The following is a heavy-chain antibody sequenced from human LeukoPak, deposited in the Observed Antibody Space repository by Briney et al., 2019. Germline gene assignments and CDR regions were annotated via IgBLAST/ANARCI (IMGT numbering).Heavy chain of an antibody. Sequence: ASVKVSCKASGYTFTGYYMHWVRPAPGQGLEWMGWINPNSGGTNYAQKFQGRVTMTRDTSISTAYMELSRLRSDDTAVYYCARESRYGSGSYWFDPWGQGTLVTVSS. D-gene: IGHD3-10*01. J-gene: IGHJ5*02. V-gene: IGHV1-2*02. CDR2: INPNSGGT. CDR1: GYTFTGYY. CDR3: ARESRYGSGSYWFDP.